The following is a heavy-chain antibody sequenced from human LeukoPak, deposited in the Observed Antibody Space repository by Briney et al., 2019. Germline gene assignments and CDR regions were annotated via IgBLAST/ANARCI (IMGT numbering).Heavy chain of an antibody. CDR3: AREVDSRFDT. CDR1: SGFITTYY. CDR2: NYYSGTT. D-gene: IGHD3-22*01. V-gene: IGHV4-59*01. Sequence: SETLCLTCTVSSGFITTYYWTWIRQSPGKGLEWIGYNYYSGTTKYNPSLKSRATISVDTSKNQFSLNLRSLTPADTAVYYCAREVDSRFDTWGQGVLVSVSS. J-gene: IGHJ5*02.